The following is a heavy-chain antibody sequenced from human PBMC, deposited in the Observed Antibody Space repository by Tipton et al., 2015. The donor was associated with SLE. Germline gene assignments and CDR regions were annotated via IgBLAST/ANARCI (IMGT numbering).Heavy chain of an antibody. D-gene: IGHD1-26*01. V-gene: IGHV4-38-2*02. CDR2: IYHSGST. CDR1: GYSISSGYY. Sequence: TLSLTCAVSGYSISSGYYWGWIRQPPGKGLEWIGSIYHSGSTYYNPSLKSRVTISVDTSKNQFSLKLSSVTAADTAVYYCARDGWELFHAFDIWGQGTMVTVSS. CDR3: ARDGWELFHAFDI. J-gene: IGHJ3*02.